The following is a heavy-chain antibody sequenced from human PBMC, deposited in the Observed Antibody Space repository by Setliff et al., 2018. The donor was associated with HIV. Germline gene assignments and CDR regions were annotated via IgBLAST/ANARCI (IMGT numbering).Heavy chain of an antibody. J-gene: IGHJ4*02. V-gene: IGHV4-39*01. CDR3: ARLGYVSGGFYKTPGPYYFDY. D-gene: IGHD3-10*01. Sequence: SSETLSLTCTVSGGSMSSSSHYWGWIRQTPDKGLEWIGIIYYSGATYYNPSLTSRVTISVDTSRNQFSLKLRSVTAADTAAYYCARLGYVSGGFYKTPGPYYFDYWGQGALVTVSS. CDR1: GGSMSSSSHY. CDR2: IYYSGAT.